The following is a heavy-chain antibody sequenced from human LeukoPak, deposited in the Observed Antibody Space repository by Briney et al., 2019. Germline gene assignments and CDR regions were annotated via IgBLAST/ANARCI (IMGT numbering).Heavy chain of an antibody. Sequence: KSSETLSLTCAVYGGTFSGYYWSWIRQPPGQGLEWIGESNYGGSTNYNPSLKSRVTISVDTSKNQFSLKLSSVTAADTAVYYCARESPRRGETRDGYRWVRRTVVTVSS. V-gene: IGHV4-34*01. CDR3: ARESPRRGETRDGYR. J-gene: IGHJ4*02. CDR2: SNYGGST. CDR1: GGTFSGYY. D-gene: IGHD5-24*01.